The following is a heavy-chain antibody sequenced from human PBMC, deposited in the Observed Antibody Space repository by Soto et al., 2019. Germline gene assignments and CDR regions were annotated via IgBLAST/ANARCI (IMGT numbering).Heavy chain of an antibody. J-gene: IGHJ4*02. Sequence: QITLKESGPPLVKPTQTLTLTCTFSGFSLSSTRVAVGWIRQPPGKALEWLALIYWDDDKRYSPFLKSRLTITKDTSKNQVVLTMTNMGPVDTATYYCAHSVVAGLGYYFDYWGQGTLVTVSS. CDR1: GFSLSSTRVA. CDR2: IYWDDDK. CDR3: AHSVVAGLGYYFDY. V-gene: IGHV2-5*02. D-gene: IGHD6-19*01.